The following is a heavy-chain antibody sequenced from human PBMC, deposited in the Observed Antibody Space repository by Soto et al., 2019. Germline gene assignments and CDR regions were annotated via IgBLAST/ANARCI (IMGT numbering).Heavy chain of an antibody. CDR1: GAAFSNYT. Sequence: QVQLVQSGADVKKPGSSVKISCTASGAAFSNYTFTWVRRAPGQGLEWVGRVIPLLDASNYAEKFQDRVTISEDRSTSTVYMELSGLRSEDSAIYYCASGKSQMSQDRMGFYYYMAVWGKGTTVTVSS. D-gene: IGHD1-1*01. V-gene: IGHV1-69*08. CDR2: VIPLLDAS. CDR3: ASGKSQMSQDRMGFYYYMAV. J-gene: IGHJ6*03.